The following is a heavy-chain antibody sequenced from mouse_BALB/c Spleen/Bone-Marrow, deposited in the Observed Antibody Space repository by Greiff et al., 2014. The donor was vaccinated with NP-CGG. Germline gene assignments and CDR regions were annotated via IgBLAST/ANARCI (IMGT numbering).Heavy chain of an antibody. CDR1: GYAFSSSW. J-gene: IGHJ4*01. CDR2: IYPGDGDT. D-gene: IGHD1-1*01. Sequence: QVQLQQSGPELVKPGASVKISCTGSGYAFSSSWMNWVKQRPGQGLEWIGRIYPGDGDTNSNGRFKGKATLTADRSSNTAYMQLSSLTSVDSAVYFCAGSAYYGSSYGAMDYWGQGTSVTVSS. CDR3: AGSAYYGSSYGAMDY. V-gene: IGHV1-82*01.